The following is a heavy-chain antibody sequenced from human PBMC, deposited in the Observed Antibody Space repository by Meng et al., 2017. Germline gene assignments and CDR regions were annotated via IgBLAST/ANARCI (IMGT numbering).Heavy chain of an antibody. CDR1: GGTFSSYA. CDR3: ARVTAMGYYYYYGMDV. CDR2: IIPIFGTA. D-gene: IGHD5-18*01. V-gene: IGHV1-69*13. J-gene: IGHJ6*02. Sequence: SSVTVSCKASGGTFSSYAISWVRQAPGQGLEWMGGIIPIFGTANYAQKFQGRVTITADEATSTAYMELSSLRSEDTAVYYCARVTAMGYYYYYGMDVWGQGTTVTVSS.